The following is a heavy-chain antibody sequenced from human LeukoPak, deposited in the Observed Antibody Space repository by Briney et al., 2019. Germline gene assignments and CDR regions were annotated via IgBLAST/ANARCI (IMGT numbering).Heavy chain of an antibody. CDR3: ARSDTAMVFDY. CDR1: GYTFTSYY. D-gene: IGHD5-18*01. Sequence: ASVKVSCKASGYTFTSYYMHWVRQAPGQGLEWMGIINPSGGSTSYAQKFQGRVTMTRDTSTSTVYMELSSLRSEDTAAYYCARSDTAMVFDYWGQGTLVTVSS. J-gene: IGHJ4*02. V-gene: IGHV1-46*01. CDR2: INPSGGST.